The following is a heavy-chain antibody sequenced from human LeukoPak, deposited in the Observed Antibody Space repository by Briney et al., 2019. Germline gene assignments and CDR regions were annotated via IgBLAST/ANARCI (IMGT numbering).Heavy chain of an antibody. CDR2: INPSGGST. CDR3: ARDQYYYDSSGYTVHFDY. V-gene: IGHV1-46*01. Sequence: GASEKVSCKASGYTFTSYYMHWVRQAPGQGLEWMGIINPSGGSTSYAQKFQGRVTMTRDMSTSTVYMELSSLRSEDTAVYYCARDQYYYDSSGYTVHFDYWGQGTLVTVSS. CDR1: GYTFTSYY. J-gene: IGHJ4*02. D-gene: IGHD3-22*01.